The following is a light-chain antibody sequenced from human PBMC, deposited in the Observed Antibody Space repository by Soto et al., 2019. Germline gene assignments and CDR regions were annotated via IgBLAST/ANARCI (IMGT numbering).Light chain of an antibody. CDR2: GAS. CDR3: QQYNNLSSQT. V-gene: IGKV3-15*01. CDR1: QSVSSN. J-gene: IGKJ1*01. Sequence: EIVMRQSPATLSVSPGERATLSCRASQSVSSNLAWYQQKPGQAPRLLIYGASTRATGIPARFSGSGSGTEFTLTISSLQSEDFAVYYCQQYNNLSSQTFGHG.